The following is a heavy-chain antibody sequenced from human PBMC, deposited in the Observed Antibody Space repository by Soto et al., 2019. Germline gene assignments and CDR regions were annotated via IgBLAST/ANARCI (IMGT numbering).Heavy chain of an antibody. CDR1: GGTFSSYA. V-gene: IGHV1-69*13. D-gene: IGHD5-12*01. CDR3: ARGERWLQFYFDY. CDR2: IIPIFGTA. Sequence: SVKVSCKASGGTFSSYAISWVRQAPGQGLEWMGGIIPIFGTANYAQKFQGRVTITADESTSTAYMELSSLRSEDTAVYYCARGERWLQFYFDYWGQGTLVTVSS. J-gene: IGHJ4*02.